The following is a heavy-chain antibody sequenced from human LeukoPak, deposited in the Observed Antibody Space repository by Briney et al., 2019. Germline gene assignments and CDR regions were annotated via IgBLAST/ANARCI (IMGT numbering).Heavy chain of an antibody. D-gene: IGHD2-2*01. V-gene: IGHV4-34*01. J-gene: IGHJ4*02. CDR2: INHSGST. Sequence: SETLSLTCAVYGGSFSGYYWSWIRQPPGKGLEWIGEINHSGSTNYNPSLKSRVTISVDTSKNQFSLKLSSVTAADTAVYYCARVREYCSSTSCYLEPYYFDYWGQGTLVTVSS. CDR1: GGSFSGYY. CDR3: ARVREYCSSTSCYLEPYYFDY.